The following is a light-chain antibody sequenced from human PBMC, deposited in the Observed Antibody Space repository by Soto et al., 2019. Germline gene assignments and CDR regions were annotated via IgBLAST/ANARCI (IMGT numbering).Light chain of an antibody. CDR1: RSDIGAYNF. Sequence: QSALTQPASVSGSAGQSITISCTGTRSDIGAYNFVSWYQQHPGEVPKLILYDVNVRPSGVSNRFSGSKSGNTASLTISGLQAEDEADYYCTSWTTSTTMLFGGGTKVTVL. J-gene: IGLJ2*01. V-gene: IGLV2-14*03. CDR3: TSWTTSTTML. CDR2: DVN.